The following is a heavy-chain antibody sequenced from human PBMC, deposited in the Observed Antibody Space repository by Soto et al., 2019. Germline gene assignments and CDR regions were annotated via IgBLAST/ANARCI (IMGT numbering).Heavy chain of an antibody. J-gene: IGHJ4*02. V-gene: IGHV3-30*14. Sequence: QVQLVESGGGVVQPGRSLRLSCAASGFTFSSYAMHWVRQAPGKGLEWVAVISYDGSNKYYADSVKGRFTISRDNSKNTRYLQMNSLRAEETAVYYCARVASSSGRAHIDYWGQGTLFTVSS. CDR3: ARVASSSGRAHIDY. CDR1: GFTFSSYA. D-gene: IGHD2-15*01. CDR2: ISYDGSNK.